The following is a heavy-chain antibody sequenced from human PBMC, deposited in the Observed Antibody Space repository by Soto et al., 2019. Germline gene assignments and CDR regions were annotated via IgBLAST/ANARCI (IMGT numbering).Heavy chain of an antibody. Sequence: SETLSLTCAVSGGSISSSNWWSWVRQPPGKGLEWIGEIYHSGSTNYNPSLKSRVTISVDKSKNQFSLKLSSVTAADTAVYYCARSPAAMALGGLDYWGQGTLVTVSS. J-gene: IGHJ4*02. D-gene: IGHD5-18*01. CDR3: ARSPAAMALGGLDY. CDR1: GGSISSSNW. CDR2: IYHSGST. V-gene: IGHV4-4*02.